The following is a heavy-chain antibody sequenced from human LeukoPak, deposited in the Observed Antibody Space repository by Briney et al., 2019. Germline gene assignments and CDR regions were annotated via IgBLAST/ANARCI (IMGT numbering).Heavy chain of an antibody. CDR1: GGSISSYY. V-gene: IGHV4-59*01. CDR3: AREFLEYSSGWPYYSDY. CDR2: IYYSGST. J-gene: IGHJ4*02. D-gene: IGHD6-19*01. Sequence: PSETLSLTCTVSGGSISSYYWSWIRQPPGKGLEWIGYIYYSGSTNYNPSLKSRVTISVDTSKNQFSLKLSSVTAADTAVYYCAREFLEYSSGWPYYSDYWGQGTLVTVSS.